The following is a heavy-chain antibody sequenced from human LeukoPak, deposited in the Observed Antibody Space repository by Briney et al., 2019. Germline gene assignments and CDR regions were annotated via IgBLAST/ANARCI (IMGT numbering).Heavy chain of an antibody. CDR2: IRYDGSNK. CDR1: GFTFSSYG. V-gene: IGHV3-30*02. Sequence: GGSLRLSCAASGFTFSSYGMHWVRQAPGKGLVWVAFIRYDGSNKYYADSVKGRFTISRDNSKNTLYLQMNSLRAEDTAVYYCAKDGRYCSSTSCPPYSSRSYYYMDVWGKGTTVTVSS. J-gene: IGHJ6*03. D-gene: IGHD2-2*01. CDR3: AKDGRYCSSTSCPPYSSRSYYYMDV.